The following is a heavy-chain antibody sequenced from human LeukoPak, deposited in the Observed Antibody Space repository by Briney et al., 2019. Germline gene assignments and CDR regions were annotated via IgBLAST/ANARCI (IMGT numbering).Heavy chain of an antibody. Sequence: ASVKVSCKASGGTFSSYAISWVRQAPGQGLEWMGRIIPILGIANYAQKFQGRVTITADKSTSTAYMELSSLRSEDTAVYYCARAIHDILTGYATGAYYYYGMDVWGQGTTVTVS. D-gene: IGHD3-9*01. CDR1: GGTFSSYA. CDR3: ARAIHDILTGYATGAYYYYGMDV. CDR2: IIPILGIA. V-gene: IGHV1-69*04. J-gene: IGHJ6*02.